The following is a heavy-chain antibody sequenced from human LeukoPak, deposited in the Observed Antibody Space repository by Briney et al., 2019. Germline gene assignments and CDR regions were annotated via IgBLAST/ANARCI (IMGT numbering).Heavy chain of an antibody. D-gene: IGHD6-13*01. CDR3: ARGPYSSSWYEDY. CDR2: IIPIFGTA. V-gene: IGHV1-69*05. CDR1: GGTFSSYA. J-gene: IGHJ4*02. Sequence: SVKVSCKASGGTFSSYAISWVRQAPGQGLEWMGRIIPIFGTANYAQKFQGRVTITTDESTSTAYMELSSLRSEDTAVYYCARGPYSSSWYEDYWGQGTLVTVSS.